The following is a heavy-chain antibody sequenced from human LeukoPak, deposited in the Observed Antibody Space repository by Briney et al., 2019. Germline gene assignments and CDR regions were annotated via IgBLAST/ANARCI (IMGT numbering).Heavy chain of an antibody. CDR1: GGSFSGYY. V-gene: IGHV4-34*01. Sequence: NPSETLSLTCAVYGGSFSGYYWSWIRQPPGKGLEWIGEINHSGSTNYNPSLKSRVTISVDTSKNQFSLKLSSVTAADTAVYYCARGRFTYYYGSGSKRYNWFDPWGQGTLVTVSS. CDR2: INHSGST. D-gene: IGHD3-10*01. J-gene: IGHJ5*02. CDR3: ARGRFTYYYGSGSKRYNWFDP.